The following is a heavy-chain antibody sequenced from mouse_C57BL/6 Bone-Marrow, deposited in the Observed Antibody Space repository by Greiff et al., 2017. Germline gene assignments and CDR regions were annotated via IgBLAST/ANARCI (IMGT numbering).Heavy chain of an antibody. CDR3: ARLGSSYGYAMDY. V-gene: IGHV1-64*01. CDR2: IHPNSGST. D-gene: IGHD1-1*01. CDR1: GYTFTSYW. Sequence: QVQLQQPGAELVKPGASVKLSYKASGYTFTSYWMHWVKQRPGQGLEWIGMIHPNSGSTNYNEKFKSKATLTVDKSSSTAYMQLSSLTSEDSAVYYCARLGSSYGYAMDYWGQGTSVTVSS. J-gene: IGHJ4*01.